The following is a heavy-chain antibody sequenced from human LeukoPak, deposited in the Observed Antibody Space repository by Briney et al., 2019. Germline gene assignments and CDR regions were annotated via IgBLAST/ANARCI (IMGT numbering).Heavy chain of an antibody. CDR3: ARGIMTPYYMDV. Sequence: GGSLRLSCAASGFTFSSYSMNCVRQAPGKGLEWVSFVSSSSSYIYYADSVKGRFTISRDNARNSLYLQMNSLRAEDTAVYYCARGIMTPYYMDVWGKGTTVSVS. J-gene: IGHJ6*03. D-gene: IGHD3-16*01. V-gene: IGHV3-21*01. CDR1: GFTFSSYS. CDR2: VSSSSSYI.